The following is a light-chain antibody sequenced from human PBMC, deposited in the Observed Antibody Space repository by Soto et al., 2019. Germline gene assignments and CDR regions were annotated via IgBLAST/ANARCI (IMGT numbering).Light chain of an antibody. V-gene: IGKV2-28*01. CDR3: MQALQSPT. CDR1: QSLLYRDGRIF. Sequence: DIVMTQSPLSLAVTPGEPASISCRSSQSLLYRDGRIFLDWDLQRPGQSPQLLIYLASIRASGVPEGFSGSGSGTDFTLKISIVEAEDVGIYYCMQALQSPTFGVGTRLDSK. J-gene: IGKJ2*01. CDR2: LAS.